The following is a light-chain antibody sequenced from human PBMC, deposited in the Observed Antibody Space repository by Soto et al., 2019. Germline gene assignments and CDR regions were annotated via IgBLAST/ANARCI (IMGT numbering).Light chain of an antibody. V-gene: IGLV3-9*01. Sequence: SYELTQPLSVSVALGQTATISCWGNDIDNKNVHWYQQKPGQAPVLVIYSDTNRPSEIPERFFGSNSGNTATLTISRAQAGDEADYYCATWDDSLNGHVVFGGGTKLTVL. CDR2: SDT. CDR3: ATWDDSLNGHVV. CDR1: DIDNKN. J-gene: IGLJ2*01.